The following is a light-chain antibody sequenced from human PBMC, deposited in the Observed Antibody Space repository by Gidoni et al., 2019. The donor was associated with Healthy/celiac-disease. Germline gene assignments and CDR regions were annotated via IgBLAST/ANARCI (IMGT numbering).Light chain of an antibody. Sequence: QSALTQPASVSGSPGQSITISCTGTSSDVCGYNYVSWYQQHPGKAPKLMIYEVSNRPSGVSNRFPGSKSGNTASLTISGLQAEDEADYYCSSYTSSSTPGVVFGGGTKLTVL. CDR3: SSYTSSSTPGVV. J-gene: IGLJ2*01. CDR1: SSDVCGYNY. CDR2: EVS. V-gene: IGLV2-14*01.